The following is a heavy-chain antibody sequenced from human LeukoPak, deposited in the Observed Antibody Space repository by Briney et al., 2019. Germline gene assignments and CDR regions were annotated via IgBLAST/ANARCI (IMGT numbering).Heavy chain of an antibody. V-gene: IGHV4-39*01. Sequence: SETLSLTCTVSGGSISSSSYYWGWIRQPPGKGLEWIGSIYYSGSTYYSPSLKSRVTISVDTSKNQFSLKLSSVTAADTAVYYCARRTRNSSGWRNFDYWGQGTLVTVSS. J-gene: IGHJ4*02. CDR3: ARRTRNSSGWRNFDY. D-gene: IGHD3-22*01. CDR1: GGSISSSSYY. CDR2: IYYSGST.